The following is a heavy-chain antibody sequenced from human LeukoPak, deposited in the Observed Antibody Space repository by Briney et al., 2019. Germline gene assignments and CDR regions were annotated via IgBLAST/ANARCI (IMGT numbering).Heavy chain of an antibody. CDR3: ARDRGGSLFDY. Sequence: GGSLRLSCAASGFTFSSYGMNWVRQAPGKGLEWISSISSSSSYIYYADSVKGRFTISRDNAKNSLYLQMNSLRAEDTAVYYCARDRGGSLFDYWGQGTLVTVSS. V-gene: IGHV3-21*01. CDR1: GFTFSSYG. D-gene: IGHD1-26*01. J-gene: IGHJ4*02. CDR2: ISSSSSYI.